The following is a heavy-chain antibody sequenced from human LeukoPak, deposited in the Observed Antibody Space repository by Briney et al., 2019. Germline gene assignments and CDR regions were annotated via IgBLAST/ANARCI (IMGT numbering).Heavy chain of an antibody. CDR1: GGSISSGDYY. V-gene: IGHV4-31*03. J-gene: IGHJ4*02. D-gene: IGHD5-18*01. Sequence: PSETLSLTCNVSGGSISSGDYYWSWIRQHPGKGLEWIGYIYYSGTTYYTPSLQSRITISVDTSKSQFSLKLSSVTAADTAVYYCARDLRNTAMVESHFAYWGQGTLVTVSS. CDR3: ARDLRNTAMVESHFAY. CDR2: IYYSGTT.